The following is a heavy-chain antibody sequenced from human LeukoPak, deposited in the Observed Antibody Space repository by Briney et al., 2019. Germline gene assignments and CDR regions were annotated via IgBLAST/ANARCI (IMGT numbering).Heavy chain of an antibody. V-gene: IGHV1-69*05. D-gene: IGHD3-22*01. Sequence: ASVKVSCKASGGTFSNYAISWVRQAPGQGLEWMGRITPIFGTTNYAQKFQGRVTITTDESTSTAYMELSSLRSEDTAVYYCARGGEANYYDTSGYHLYYYWGQGTLVTVSS. CDR2: ITPIFGTT. CDR3: ARGGEANYYDTSGYHLYYY. CDR1: GGTFSNYA. J-gene: IGHJ4*02.